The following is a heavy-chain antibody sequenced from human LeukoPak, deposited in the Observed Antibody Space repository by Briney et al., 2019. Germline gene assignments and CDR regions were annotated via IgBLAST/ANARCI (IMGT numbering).Heavy chain of an antibody. CDR3: ARVGDYYRIDH. D-gene: IGHD3-22*01. Sequence: WETLSLTCTVSGGSISSYYWSWIRQPAGKGLECIGYIYYSGSTNYNPSLKSRVTISVDTSKNQFSLKVNSVTAADTALYYCARVGDYYRIDHWGQGTLVTVSS. V-gene: IGHV4-59*01. CDR1: GGSISSYY. J-gene: IGHJ4*02. CDR2: IYYSGST.